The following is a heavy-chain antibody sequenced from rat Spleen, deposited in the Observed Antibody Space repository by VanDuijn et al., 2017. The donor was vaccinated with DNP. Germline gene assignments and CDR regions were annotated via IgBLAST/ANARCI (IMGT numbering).Heavy chain of an antibody. CDR3: ARQFGGRRYYAMDA. V-gene: IGHV5-7*01. Sequence: EVQLVESGGDLVQPGRSLKVSCAASGFTFSDYNMAWVRQAPKKGLEWVATITYDGSRTYYRDSVKGRFTISRDNAKSTLYLQMDSLRSEETATYYCARQFGGRRYYAMDAWGQGTSVTVSS. CDR1: GFTFSDYN. J-gene: IGHJ4*01. CDR2: ITYDGSRT. D-gene: IGHD1-1*01.